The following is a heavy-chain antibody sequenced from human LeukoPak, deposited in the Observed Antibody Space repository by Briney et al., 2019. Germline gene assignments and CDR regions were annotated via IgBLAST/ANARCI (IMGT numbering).Heavy chain of an antibody. CDR1: GFTFGDYA. CDR3: TRPHCSSTSCYAWYFDY. J-gene: IGHJ4*02. CDR2: IRSKAYGGTT. V-gene: IGHV3-49*04. Sequence: PGGSLRLSCTASGFTFGDYAMSWVRQAPGKGLEWVGFIRSKAYGGTTEYAASVKGRFTISRDDSKCIAYLQMNSLKTEDTAVYYCTRPHCSSTSCYAWYFDYWGQGTLVTVSS. D-gene: IGHD2-2*01.